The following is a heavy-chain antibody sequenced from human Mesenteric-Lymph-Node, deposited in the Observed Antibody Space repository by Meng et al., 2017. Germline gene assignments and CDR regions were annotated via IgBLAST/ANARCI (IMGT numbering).Heavy chain of an antibody. CDR2: IWYDGSNK. CDR3: AKDLRTS. J-gene: IGHJ4*02. Sequence: VEEGGSGGGEGQPGRSLRLSCAASGIIVTMGGMHWVRQVPGKGLEWVAVIWYDGSNKYYADSVKGRFTISRDNSKNTLYLQMNSLRAEDTAIYYCAKDLRTSGGQGTLVTVSS. CDR1: GIIVTMGG. V-gene: IGHV3-33*06.